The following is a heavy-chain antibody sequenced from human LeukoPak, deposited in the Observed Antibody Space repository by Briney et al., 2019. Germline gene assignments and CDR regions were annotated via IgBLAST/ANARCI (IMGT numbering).Heavy chain of an antibody. D-gene: IGHD3-10*01. Sequence: PGGSLRLSCAASGFTFSSYAMSWVRQAPGKGLEWASAISGSGGSTYYADSVKGRFTISRDNSKNTLYLQMNSLRAEDTAVYYCACYGSGSRNWFDPWGQGTLVTVSS. J-gene: IGHJ5*02. CDR3: ACYGSGSRNWFDP. V-gene: IGHV3-23*01. CDR2: ISGSGGST. CDR1: GFTFSSYA.